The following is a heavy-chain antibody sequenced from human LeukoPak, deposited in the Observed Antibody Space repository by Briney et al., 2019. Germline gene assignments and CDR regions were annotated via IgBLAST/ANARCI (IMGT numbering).Heavy chain of an antibody. CDR2: ISSSSYI. J-gene: IGHJ3*02. CDR3: ASLSVAGTAFDI. D-gene: IGHD6-19*01. V-gene: IGHV3-21*01. Sequence: NAGGSLRLSCAASGFTFSSYSMNWVRQAPGKGLEWVSSISSSSYIYYADSVKGRFTISRDNAKNSLYLQMNSLRAEDTAVYYCASLSVAGTAFDIWGQGTMVTVSS. CDR1: GFTFSSYS.